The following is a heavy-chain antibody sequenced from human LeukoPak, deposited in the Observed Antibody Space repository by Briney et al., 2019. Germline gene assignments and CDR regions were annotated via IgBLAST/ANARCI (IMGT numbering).Heavy chain of an antibody. V-gene: IGHV4-4*07. CDR3: ARLRYDSGWTDY. J-gene: IGHJ4*02. Sequence: SETLSLTCTVSGDSISGYYWSWIRQPAGKVLEWIGRIYTDGSTNYNPSLKSRITMSVDTSKNQFSLKLSSVTAADTAVYYCARLRYDSGWTDYWGQGTLVTVSS. CDR2: IYTDGST. CDR1: GDSISGYY. D-gene: IGHD6-19*01.